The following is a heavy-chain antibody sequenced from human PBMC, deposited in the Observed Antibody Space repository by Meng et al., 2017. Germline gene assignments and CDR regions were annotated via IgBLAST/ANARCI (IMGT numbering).Heavy chain of an antibody. CDR1: GYSFTAYY. Sequence: QGQLVPSGAEVNKPGASVNVSSKPSGYSFTAYYLHWLRQAPGQGLEWMGRIDPNSGVTEYAQKFHGRVTVTGDTSISTAYMELRRLTSDDTAVYYCARDEDISAAGKLFGDYWGQGTLVTVSS. D-gene: IGHD6-13*01. J-gene: IGHJ4*02. CDR2: IDPNSGVT. V-gene: IGHV1-2*06. CDR3: ARDEDISAAGKLFGDY.